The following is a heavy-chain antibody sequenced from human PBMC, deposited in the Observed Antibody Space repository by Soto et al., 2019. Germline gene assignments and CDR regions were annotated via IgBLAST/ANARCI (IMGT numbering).Heavy chain of an antibody. D-gene: IGHD1-26*01. CDR2: SRDKAQGYSI. V-gene: IGHV3-72*01. CDR3: AKALSGSYCY. Sequence: PGGSLRLSCAGSGVTLSDHYIDWVRQAPGKGLEWVGRSRDKAQGYSIAYAASVNGRFTTSRDESKNLVYLQMSSLKTEDTAVYYCAKALSGSYCYWGQGTLVTVSS. CDR1: GVTLSDHY. J-gene: IGHJ4*02.